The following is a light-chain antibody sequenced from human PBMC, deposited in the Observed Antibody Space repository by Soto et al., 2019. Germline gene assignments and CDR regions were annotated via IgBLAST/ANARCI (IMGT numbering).Light chain of an antibody. Sequence: EIVLSQSPGTLSLSPGERATLSCRATQSVSNNYLAWYQQKPGQAPRLLIYGAFNRATGIPDRFSGSGSGTDFSLTISRLEPEDSAVYYCQQSGKSPGFFTFGPGTKVDI. CDR2: GAF. CDR1: QSVSNNY. J-gene: IGKJ3*01. CDR3: QQSGKSPGFFT. V-gene: IGKV3-20*01.